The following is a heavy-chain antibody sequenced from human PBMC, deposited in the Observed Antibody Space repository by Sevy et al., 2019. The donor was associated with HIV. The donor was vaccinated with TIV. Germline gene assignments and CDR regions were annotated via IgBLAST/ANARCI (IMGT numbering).Heavy chain of an antibody. D-gene: IGHD2-2*02. V-gene: IGHV3-15*01. Sequence: GGSLRLSCAASGFTFSNAWMSWVRQAPGKGLEWVGRIKSKTDGGTTDYAAPVKGRFTISRDDSKNTLYLQMNSLKTEDTAVYYCTTDSIVVPAAIVDYWGQGTLVTVSS. CDR3: TTDSIVVPAAIVDY. J-gene: IGHJ4*02. CDR1: GFTFSNAW. CDR2: IKSKTDGGTT.